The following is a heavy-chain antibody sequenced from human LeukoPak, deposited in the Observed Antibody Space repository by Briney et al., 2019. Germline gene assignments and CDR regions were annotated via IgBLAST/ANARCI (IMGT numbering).Heavy chain of an antibody. V-gene: IGHV1-46*01. CDR3: ARDGNYYDSSGYYTWFDP. D-gene: IGHD3-22*01. J-gene: IGHJ5*02. Sequence: ASVKVSCKASGYTFTSYYMHWVRQAPGQGLEWMGIINPSGGSTSYAQKLQGRVTMTRDTSTSTVYMELSSLRSEDTAVYYCARDGNYYDSSGYYTWFDPWGQGALVTVSS. CDR1: GYTFTSYY. CDR2: INPSGGST.